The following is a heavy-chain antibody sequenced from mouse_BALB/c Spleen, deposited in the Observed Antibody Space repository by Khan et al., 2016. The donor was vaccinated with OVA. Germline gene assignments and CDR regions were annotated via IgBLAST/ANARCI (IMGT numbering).Heavy chain of an antibody. Sequence: QVQLQQSGAALSRPLASVKLSCKASGYTFTDYYINWVKQRNGQGLEWIGEISPGSGDTYYNEKFKGTATLTADKSSSTAYMQLSSLTSEASAVYFCARRNYFGYTFAYWGQGTLVTVSA. CDR1: GYTFTDYY. V-gene: IGHV1-77*01. D-gene: IGHD1-2*01. CDR3: ARRNYFGYTFAY. CDR2: ISPGSGDT. J-gene: IGHJ3*01.